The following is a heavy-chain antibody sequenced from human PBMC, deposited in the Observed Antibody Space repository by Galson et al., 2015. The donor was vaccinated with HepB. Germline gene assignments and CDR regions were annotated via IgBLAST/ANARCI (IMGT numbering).Heavy chain of an antibody. V-gene: IGHV1-46*01. CDR1: GYSFTTSDY. CDR2: IKPSDGGT. CDR3: ARAADQYFDY. D-gene: IGHD4-11*01. J-gene: IGHJ4*02. Sequence: SVKVSCKAFGYSFTTSDYMHWVRQAPGQGPEWMGIIKPSDGGTSYAQKFQGRITVTRDTSMSTVYIEVSSLRSEDTAVYYCARAADQYFDYWGQGTLVTVSS.